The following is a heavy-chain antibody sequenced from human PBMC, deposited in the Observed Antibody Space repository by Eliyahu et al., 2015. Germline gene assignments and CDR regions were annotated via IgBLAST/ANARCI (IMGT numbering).Heavy chain of an antibody. CDR2: IKEDGSDT. Sequence: EVQLVESGGDLVQPGGSXRLSCAASESSFSNYWMSWVRQAPGKGLEWVAHIKEDGSDTYYVDSVKGRFTISRDNAKNTLYLQMNSLRAEDTAVYYCANWGSTWGFDYWGQGTLVIVSS. J-gene: IGHJ4*02. D-gene: IGHD7-27*01. CDR1: ESSFSNYW. V-gene: IGHV3-7*02. CDR3: ANWGSTWGFDY.